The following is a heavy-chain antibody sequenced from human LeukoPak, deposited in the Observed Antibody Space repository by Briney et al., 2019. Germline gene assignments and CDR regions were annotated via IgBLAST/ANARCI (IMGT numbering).Heavy chain of an antibody. CDR2: INHSGST. V-gene: IGHV4-34*01. J-gene: IGHJ6*02. CDR1: GGSFSGYY. Sequence: SETLSLTCAVYGGSFSGYYWSWIRQPPGKGLEWIGEINHSGSTNYNPSLKSRVTISVDTSKNQFSLKLSSVTAADTAVYYCAPPPCGDYGSRMYGMDVWGQGTTVTVSS. CDR3: APPPCGDYGSRMYGMDV. D-gene: IGHD4-17*01.